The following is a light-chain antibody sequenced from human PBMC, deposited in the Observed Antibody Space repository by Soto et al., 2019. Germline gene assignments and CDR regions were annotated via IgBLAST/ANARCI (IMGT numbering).Light chain of an antibody. V-gene: IGLV2-14*03. CDR2: DVS. J-gene: IGLJ1*01. CDR1: SSDVGGETY. Sequence: QSVLTQPASVSGSPGQSITISCTGSSSDVGGETYVSWYHQHPGRAPKLMIYDVSNRPSGASNRFSGSKSGNTAALTISGLQAEDEADFYCSSYSTTSTLVFGSGTKVPVL. CDR3: SSYSTTSTLV.